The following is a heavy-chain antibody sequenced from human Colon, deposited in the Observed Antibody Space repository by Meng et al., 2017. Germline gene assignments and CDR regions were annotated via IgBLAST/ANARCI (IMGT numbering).Heavy chain of an antibody. CDR3: AREFYVDTAMVIDS. CDR2: IYYDGHT. D-gene: IGHD5-18*01. V-gene: IGHV4-30-4*01. J-gene: IGHJ4*02. Sequence: QGQLQESGLGLVKPSQTLSLTCTVSGGSLSSVNNQWSWIRQPPGQGPEYIGYIYYDGHTYYNPSLKSRVTISIDTSKNHFSLRLNSVTAADTAVYYCAREFYVDTAMVIDSWGQGTLVTVSS. CDR1: GGSLSSVNNQ.